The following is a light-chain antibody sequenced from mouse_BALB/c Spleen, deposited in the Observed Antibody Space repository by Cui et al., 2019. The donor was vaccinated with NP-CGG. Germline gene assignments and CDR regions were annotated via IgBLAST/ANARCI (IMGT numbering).Light chain of an antibody. V-gene: IGLV1*01. CDR2: GTN. J-gene: IGLJ1*01. CDR3: ALWYSNHWV. CDR1: TGAVTTSNY. Sequence: QPVVTQESALTPPPGETVTLTCRSRTGAVTTSNYANWVQEKPDHLFTGLIGGTNNRAPGVPARFSGSLIGDKAALTITGAQTEDEAIYFCALWYSNHWVFGGGTKLTVL.